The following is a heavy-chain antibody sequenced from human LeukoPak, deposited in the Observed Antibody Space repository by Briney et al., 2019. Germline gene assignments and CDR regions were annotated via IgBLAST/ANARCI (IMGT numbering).Heavy chain of an antibody. CDR2: ISYDGSNK. CDR3: AKAGHTTDAFDI. Sequence: PGGSLRLSCAASGFTFSSYAMHWVRQAPGKGLEWVAVISYDGSNKYYADSVKGRFTISRDNSKNTLYLQMNSLRAEDTAVYYCAKAGHTTDAFDIWGQGTMVTVSS. V-gene: IGHV3-30-3*01. D-gene: IGHD4-17*01. CDR1: GFTFSSYA. J-gene: IGHJ3*02.